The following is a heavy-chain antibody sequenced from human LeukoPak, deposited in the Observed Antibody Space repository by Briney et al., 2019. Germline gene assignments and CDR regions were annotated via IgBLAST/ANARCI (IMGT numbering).Heavy chain of an antibody. Sequence: GGSLRLSCAASGFTVSSNYMSWVRQAPGKGLEWVSVIYSGGSTYYADSVKGRFTISRDNSKNTLFLQMNSLRVEDTAVYYCARDPTQYTTAWYSDYWGQGTLVTVSS. CDR3: ARDPTQYTTAWYSDY. CDR1: GFTVSSNY. V-gene: IGHV3-53*01. D-gene: IGHD2/OR15-2a*01. CDR2: IYSGGST. J-gene: IGHJ4*02.